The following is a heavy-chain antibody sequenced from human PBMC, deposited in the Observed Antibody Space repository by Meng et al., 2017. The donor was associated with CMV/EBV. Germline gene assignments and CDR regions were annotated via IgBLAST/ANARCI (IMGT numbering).Heavy chain of an antibody. V-gene: IGHV4-39*07. Sequence: VSGGSISSSSYYWGWSRQPPGKGLEWIGSIYYSGSTYYNPSLKSRVTISVDTSKNQFSLKLSSVTAADTAVYYCARDFRGDDSSGFDWGQGTLVTVSS. J-gene: IGHJ4*02. CDR3: ARDFRGDDSSGFD. CDR2: IYYSGST. D-gene: IGHD3-22*01. CDR1: GGSISSSSYY.